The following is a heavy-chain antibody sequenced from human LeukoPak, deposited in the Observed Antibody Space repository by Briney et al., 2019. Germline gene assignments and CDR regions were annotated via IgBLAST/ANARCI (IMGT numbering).Heavy chain of an antibody. CDR2: IIPIFGTA. CDR3: ARSGYSYGYIHFDY. V-gene: IGHV1-69*05. Sequence: SVKVSCKASGGTFSSYAISWVRQAPGQGLEWMGGIIPIFGTANYAQKFQGRVTITTDESTSTAYMELSSLRSEDTAVYYCARSGYSYGYIHFDYWGQGTLVTVYS. D-gene: IGHD5-18*01. CDR1: GGTFSSYA. J-gene: IGHJ4*02.